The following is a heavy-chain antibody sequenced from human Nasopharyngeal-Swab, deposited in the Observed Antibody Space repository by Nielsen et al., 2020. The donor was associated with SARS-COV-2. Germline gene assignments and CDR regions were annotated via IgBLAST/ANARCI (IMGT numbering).Heavy chain of an antibody. CDR3: ARASDFYLTTRPMEFDY. CDR2: IYYSGST. J-gene: IGHJ4*02. CDR1: GGSISSGGYY. Sequence: LRLSCTVSGGSISSGGYYWSWIRQHPGKGLEWIGYIYYSGSTYYNPSLKSRVTISVDTSKNQFSLKLSSVTAADTAVYYCARASDFYLTTRPMEFDYWGQGTLVTVSS. V-gene: IGHV4-31*03. D-gene: IGHD3-3*01.